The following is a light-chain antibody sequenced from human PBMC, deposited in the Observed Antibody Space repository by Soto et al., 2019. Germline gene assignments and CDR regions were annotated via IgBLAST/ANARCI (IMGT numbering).Light chain of an antibody. V-gene: IGLV2-8*01. CDR1: SSDVGGYNY. CDR3: SSCGGSNTVV. J-gene: IGLJ2*01. CDR2: EVS. Sequence: QSALTQPPSASGSPGQSVTISCTGSSSDVGGYNYVSWYQQHPGKAPKLMIYEVSKRPSGVPDRLSGSKSGNTASLTVSGLQAEDEADYCCSSCGGSNTVVFGGGTKLTVL.